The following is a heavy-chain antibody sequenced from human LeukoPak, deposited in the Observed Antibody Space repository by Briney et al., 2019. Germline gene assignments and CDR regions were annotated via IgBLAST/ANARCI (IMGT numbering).Heavy chain of an antibody. CDR2: INHSGST. J-gene: IGHJ4*02. D-gene: IGHD6-6*01. V-gene: IGHV4-4*02. Sequence: PSGTLSLTCAVSGGSISSSNWWSWVRQPPGKGLGWIGEINHSGSTNYNPSLKSRVTISVDTSKNQFSLKLSSVTAADTAVYYCARLQKEYSSSPSDYWGQGTLVTVSS. CDR3: ARLQKEYSSSPSDY. CDR1: GGSISSSNW.